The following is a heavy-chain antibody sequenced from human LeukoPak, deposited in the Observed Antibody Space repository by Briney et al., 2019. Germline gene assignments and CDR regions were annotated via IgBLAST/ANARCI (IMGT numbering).Heavy chain of an antibody. D-gene: IGHD3-16*02. Sequence: SGPTLVEPTQTLTLTCTFSGCSLSTSGVGVGWIRQPPGKALEWLALIYWDDDKRYNPSLKNRLTVTKDTSKNQAVLTLTNMDPVDTATYYCAHRGQLSLRGPTAFDPWGQGILVTVSS. CDR2: IYWDDDK. CDR1: GCSLSTSGVG. V-gene: IGHV2-5*02. CDR3: AHRGQLSLRGPTAFDP. J-gene: IGHJ5*02.